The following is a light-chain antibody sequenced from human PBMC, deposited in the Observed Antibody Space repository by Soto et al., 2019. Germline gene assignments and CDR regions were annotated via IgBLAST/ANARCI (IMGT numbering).Light chain of an antibody. CDR3: QQYGSSQVLT. J-gene: IGKJ1*01. Sequence: EIVLTQSPGTLSLSPGERATLSCRASQSVSSSYLAWYQQKPGQAPRLLIYGASSRATGIPDRFSGSGSGTDFPLTISRLEPEDFGVYYCQQYGSSQVLTCGQGTKVEIK. CDR2: GAS. V-gene: IGKV3-20*01. CDR1: QSVSSSY.